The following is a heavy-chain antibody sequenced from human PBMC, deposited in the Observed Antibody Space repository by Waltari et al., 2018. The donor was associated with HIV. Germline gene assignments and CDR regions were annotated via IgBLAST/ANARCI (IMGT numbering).Heavy chain of an antibody. CDR2: IKQDGSEK. J-gene: IGHJ4*02. Sequence: EVQLVESGGGVVQPGGSLRLAWAAAGLTGGDYWMSWVGQAPGKGLEWVANIKQDGSEKYYVDSVKGRFTISRDNAKNSLYLQMNSLRAEDTAVYYCARDLSIAAAGADYWGQGTLVTVSS. V-gene: IGHV3-7*01. D-gene: IGHD6-13*01. CDR3: ARDLSIAAAGADY. CDR1: GLTGGDYW.